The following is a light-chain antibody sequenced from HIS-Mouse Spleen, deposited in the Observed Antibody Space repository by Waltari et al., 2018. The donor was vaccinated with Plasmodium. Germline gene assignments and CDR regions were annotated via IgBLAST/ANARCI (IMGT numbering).Light chain of an antibody. J-gene: IGLJ2*01. V-gene: IGLV3-21*02. CDR1: TFGIKS. Sequence: SYVLTQPPSVSVAPGQTARITCGENTFGIKSGHGYHQKPGQAPVLAVYDDSARPSGIPERFSGSNSGNAATLTISRVEAGDEADYYCQVWDSSGDHVVFGGGTKLTVL. CDR3: QVWDSSGDHVV. CDR2: DDS.